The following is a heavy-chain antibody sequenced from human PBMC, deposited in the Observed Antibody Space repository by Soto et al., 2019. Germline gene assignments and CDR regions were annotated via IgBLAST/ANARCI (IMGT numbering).Heavy chain of an antibody. CDR2: IDPTDSYT. CDR1: GHNFTAFW. J-gene: IGHJ5*01. CDR3: ARVYKNWFDS. Sequence: GESLKISCKASGHNFTAFWIHWVRQMPGRGLEWLGKIDPTDSYTNYSPSFEGHVTISTDNSISTAYLQWSSLRASDTALYFCARVYKNWFDSWAQGTMVTVSS. D-gene: IGHD1-1*01. V-gene: IGHV5-10-1*01.